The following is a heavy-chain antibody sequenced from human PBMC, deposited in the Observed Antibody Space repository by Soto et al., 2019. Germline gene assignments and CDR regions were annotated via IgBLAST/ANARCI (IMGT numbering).Heavy chain of an antibody. CDR3: AGSVQQLVIYYYGMDV. J-gene: IGHJ6*02. D-gene: IGHD6-13*01. CDR1: GYTFTSYA. Sequence: ASVKVSCKASGYTFTSYAMHWVRQAPGQRLEWMGRINAGNGNTKYSQKFQGRVTITRDTSASTAYMELSSLRSEDTAVYYCAGSVQQLVIYYYGMDVWGQGTTVTVSS. V-gene: IGHV1-3*01. CDR2: INAGNGNT.